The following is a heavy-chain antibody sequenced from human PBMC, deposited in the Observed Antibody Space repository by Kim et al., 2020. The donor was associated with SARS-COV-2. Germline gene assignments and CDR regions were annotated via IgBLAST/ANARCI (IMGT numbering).Heavy chain of an antibody. V-gene: IGHV3-48*03. CDR3: ATNLMCSGGSCYTEYFQH. Sequence: GGSLRLSCAASGFTFSSYEMNWVRQAPGKGLEWVSYISSSGSTIYYADSVKGRFTISRDNAKNSLYLQMNSLRAEDTAVYYCATNLMCSGGSCYTEYFQHWGQGTLVTVSS. J-gene: IGHJ1*01. D-gene: IGHD2-15*01. CDR1: GFTFSSYE. CDR2: ISSSGSTI.